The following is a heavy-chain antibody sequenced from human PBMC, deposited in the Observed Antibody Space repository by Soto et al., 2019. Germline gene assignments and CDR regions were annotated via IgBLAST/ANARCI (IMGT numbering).Heavy chain of an antibody. J-gene: IGHJ3*02. CDR3: ATVSVDTAMVRLDAFDI. CDR2: FDPEDGET. CDR1: GYTLTELS. V-gene: IGHV1-24*01. Sequence: ASVKVSCKVSGYTLTELSMHWVRQAPGKGLEWMGGFDPEDGETIYAQKFQGRVTMTEETSTDTAYMELSSLRSEDTAVYYCATVSVDTAMVRLDAFDIWGQGTMVTVSS. D-gene: IGHD5-18*01.